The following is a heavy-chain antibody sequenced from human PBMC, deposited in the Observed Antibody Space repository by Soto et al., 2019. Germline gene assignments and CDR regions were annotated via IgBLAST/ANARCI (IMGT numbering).Heavy chain of an antibody. CDR1: GGSFSGYY. CDR2: INHSGST. V-gene: IGHV4-34*01. Sequence: QVQLQQWGAGLLKPSETLSLTCAVYGGSFSGYYWSWIRQPPAKGLEWIGEINHSGSTNYNPSLKSRVTISVDTSRNQFSLELSSVTAADTAVYYCARGRDNYGDYAWYFDLWGRGTLVTVSS. J-gene: IGHJ2*01. D-gene: IGHD4-17*01. CDR3: ARGRDNYGDYAWYFDL.